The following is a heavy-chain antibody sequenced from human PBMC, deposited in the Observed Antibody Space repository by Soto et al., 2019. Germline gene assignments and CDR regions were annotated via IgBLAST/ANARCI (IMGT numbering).Heavy chain of an antibody. Sequence: PGGSLRLSCAASGFTFSSYWMHWVRQVPGKGLVWVSRIHFDGSTTHYADSVKGRFTNSRDNAKNTLSLQMNSLRAEDTAVYYCARDAYISGYYQFDYWGQGTLVTVSS. CDR2: IHFDGSTT. J-gene: IGHJ4*02. D-gene: IGHD6-19*01. V-gene: IGHV3-74*01. CDR3: ARDAYISGYYQFDY. CDR1: GFTFSSYW.